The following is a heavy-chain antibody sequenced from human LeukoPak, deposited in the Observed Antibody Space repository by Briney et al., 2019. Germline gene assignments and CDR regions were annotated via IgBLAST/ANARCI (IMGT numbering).Heavy chain of an antibody. J-gene: IGHJ4*02. CDR1: GGSISSYY. D-gene: IGHD6-13*01. CDR3: ARLSQQLDY. Sequence: SETLSLTCTVSGGSISSYYWSWIRQPPGKGLEWIGYIYYSGSINYNPSLKSRVTISVDTSKNQFSLKLSSVTAADTAVYYCARLSQQLDYWGQGTLVTVSS. V-gene: IGHV4-59*08. CDR2: IYYSGSI.